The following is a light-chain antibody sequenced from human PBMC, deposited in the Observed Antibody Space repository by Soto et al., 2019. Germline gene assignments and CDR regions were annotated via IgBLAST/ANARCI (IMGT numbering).Light chain of an antibody. CDR2: EGS. Sequence: QCALTQAASGSGSPGQSITISCTGTSSDVGSYNLVSWYQQHPGKAPKLMIYEGSKRPSGVSNRFSGSKSGNTASLTISGLQAEDEADYYCCSFAGSSPWVFGGGTKLTVL. CDR3: CSFAGSSPWV. J-gene: IGLJ3*02. CDR1: SSDVGSYNL. V-gene: IGLV2-23*01.